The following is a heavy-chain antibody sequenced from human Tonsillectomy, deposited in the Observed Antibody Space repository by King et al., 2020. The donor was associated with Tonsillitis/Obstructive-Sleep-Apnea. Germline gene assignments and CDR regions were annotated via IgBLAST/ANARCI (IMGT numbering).Heavy chain of an antibody. D-gene: IGHD3-3*01. CDR3: ARDRRKHLVTIFGVVIGLPDY. V-gene: IGHV3-48*02. J-gene: IGHJ4*02. CDR2: ISSSSSTI. CDR1: GFTFSSYS. Sequence: VQLQESGGGLVQPGGSLRLSCAASGFTFSSYSMNWVRQAPGKGLEWVSYISSSSSTIYYADSVKGRFTISRDNAKNSLYLQMNSLRDEDTAVYYCARDRRKHLVTIFGVVIGLPDYWGQGTLVTVSS.